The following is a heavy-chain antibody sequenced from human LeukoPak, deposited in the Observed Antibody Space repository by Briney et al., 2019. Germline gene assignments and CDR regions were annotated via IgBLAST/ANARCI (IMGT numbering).Heavy chain of an antibody. CDR3: ARDSVIGVVVVAATPVSY. D-gene: IGHD2-15*01. Sequence: GGSLGLSCAASGFTFSTYTMHWVRQAPGKGLEWVAVISYDGSNKYYADSVKGRFTISRDNSKNTLYLQMNSLRAEDTAVYYCARDSVIGVVVVAATPVSYWGQGTLVTVSS. CDR1: GFTFSTYT. CDR2: ISYDGSNK. V-gene: IGHV3-30-3*01. J-gene: IGHJ4*02.